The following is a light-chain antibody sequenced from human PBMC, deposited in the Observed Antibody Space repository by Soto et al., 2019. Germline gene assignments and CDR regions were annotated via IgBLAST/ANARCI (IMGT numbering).Light chain of an antibody. CDR1: SSDVGGYNY. CDR3: SSYAGSLVV. J-gene: IGLJ2*01. V-gene: IGLV2-8*01. Sequence: QSALTQPPSASGSPGQSVTISCTGTSSDVGGYNYVSWYQQHPGKAPKLMIYEGSKRPSGVPDRFSGSKSGNTASLPVSGIQAEDEADYYCSSYAGSLVVFGGGTKVTVL. CDR2: EGS.